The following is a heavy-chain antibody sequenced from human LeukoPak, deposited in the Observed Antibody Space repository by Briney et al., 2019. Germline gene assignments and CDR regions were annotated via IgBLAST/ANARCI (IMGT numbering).Heavy chain of an antibody. Sequence: ASVKVSCKSSGYTFTNYAISWVRQAPGQGLEWMGWINTYNGNTNYAQKLQGRVTMTTDTSTSTVYMELRSLRSDDTAVYYCAREGPLWFGEPFFDYWGQGTLVTVSS. V-gene: IGHV1-18*01. CDR3: AREGPLWFGEPFFDY. CDR1: GYTFTNYA. CDR2: INTYNGNT. J-gene: IGHJ4*02. D-gene: IGHD3-10*01.